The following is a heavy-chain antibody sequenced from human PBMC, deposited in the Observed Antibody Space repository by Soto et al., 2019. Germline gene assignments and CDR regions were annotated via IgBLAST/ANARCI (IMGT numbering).Heavy chain of an antibody. CDR3: ATDVWGGSGSGYLDY. CDR1: GYTLTELS. J-gene: IGHJ4*02. Sequence: QVQLVQSGAEVKKPGASVKVSGKVSGYTLTELSMHWVRQAPGKGLEWMGGFDPEAGEKIYAQKFQGSVTMTEDTSTDTAYMELSSLRSADTAVYYCATDVWGGSGSGYLDYWGQGTLVIVSS. D-gene: IGHD3-10*01. V-gene: IGHV1-24*01. CDR2: FDPEAGEK.